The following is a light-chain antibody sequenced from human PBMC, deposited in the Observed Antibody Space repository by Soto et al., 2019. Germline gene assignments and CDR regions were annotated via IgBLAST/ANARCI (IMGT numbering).Light chain of an antibody. CDR3: QQYGSSPPT. CDR1: QSVTNDY. J-gene: IGKJ1*01. Sequence: EIVLTQSPGTLSLSPGERATLSCRASQSVTNDYVAWYQRKPGQAPRLLIYGASYRATDIPRRFSGSGSGTNFTLTITRLEPEDCAGYYCQQYGSSPPTFGQGTKVEIK. CDR2: GAS. V-gene: IGKV3-20*01.